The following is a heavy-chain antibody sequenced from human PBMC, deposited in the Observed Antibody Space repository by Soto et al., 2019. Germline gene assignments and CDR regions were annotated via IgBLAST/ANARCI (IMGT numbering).Heavy chain of an antibody. CDR1: GGTFSSYA. Sequence: QVQLVQSGAEVKKPGSSVKVSCKASGGTFSSYAISWVRQAPGQGLEWMGGIIPIFGTANYAQKFQGRVTSTADKSTSTAYMELSSLRSEDTAVYYCASLESSGGGQPRDYWGQGTLVTVSS. J-gene: IGHJ4*02. CDR2: IIPIFGTA. V-gene: IGHV1-69*06. CDR3: ASLESSGGGQPRDY. D-gene: IGHD3-3*01.